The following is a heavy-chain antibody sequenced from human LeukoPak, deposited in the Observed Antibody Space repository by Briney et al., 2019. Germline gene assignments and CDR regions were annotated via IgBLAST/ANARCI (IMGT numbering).Heavy chain of an antibody. Sequence: ASVKVSCKAAGYAFTGSYIHWVRQAPGQGLEWMGWISAYNGNTNYAQKLQGRVTMTTDTSTSTAYMELRSLRPDDTAVYYCARGVSARGAIPLYYYYYMDVWGKGTTVTVSS. J-gene: IGHJ6*03. V-gene: IGHV1-18*04. D-gene: IGHD3-10*01. CDR1: GYAFTGSY. CDR2: ISAYNGNT. CDR3: ARGVSARGAIPLYYYYYMDV.